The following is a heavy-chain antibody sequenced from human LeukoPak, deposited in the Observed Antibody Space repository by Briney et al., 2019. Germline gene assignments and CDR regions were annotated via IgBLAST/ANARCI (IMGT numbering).Heavy chain of an antibody. Sequence: GGSLRLSCAASGFTFSSYSMHWVRQAPGKGLEWVAFIRYDGSNKYYADSVKGRFTISRDNSKNTLYLHMNSLRPEDTAVYYCARGPPTYYYDSSGYFHYWGQGTLVTVSS. J-gene: IGHJ4*02. D-gene: IGHD3-22*01. V-gene: IGHV3-30*02. CDR2: IRYDGSNK. CDR1: GFTFSSYS. CDR3: ARGPPTYYYDSSGYFHY.